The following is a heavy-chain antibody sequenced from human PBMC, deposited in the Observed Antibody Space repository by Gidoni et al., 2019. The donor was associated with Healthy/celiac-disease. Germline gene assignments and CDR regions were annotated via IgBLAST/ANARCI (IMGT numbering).Heavy chain of an antibody. CDR1: GFTVSSTY. CDR2: LYSGGTT. V-gene: IGHV3-53*01. J-gene: IGHJ2*01. Sequence: EVQVVESGGGLIQPGGSLRLSCAASGFTVSSTYMGWVRQAPGKGLEWVSVLYSGGTTYYADSVKGRFTISRDNSKNTLYLQMNSLRAEDTAVYYCARAATVVIPLGWYFDLWGRGTLVTVSS. CDR3: ARAATVVIPLGWYFDL. D-gene: IGHD4-17*01.